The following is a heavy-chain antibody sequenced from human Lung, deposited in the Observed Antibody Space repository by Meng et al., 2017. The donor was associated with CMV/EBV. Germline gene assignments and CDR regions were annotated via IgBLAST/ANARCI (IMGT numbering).Heavy chain of an antibody. Sequence: SXXVSXXASVHSFIDYDIHWVRRAPGQGLEWMGRINSYGGGTNYAQQFRGRVTMTRDTSTDTAYMGLSRLTSDDTAVYYCASYGSLNGPNYYSYNGVDVXGLGXTLTVSS. CDR2: INSYGGGT. V-gene: IGHV1-2*06. CDR1: VHSFIDYD. D-gene: IGHD2-2*03. CDR3: ASYGSLNGPNYYSYNGVDV. J-gene: IGHJ6*02.